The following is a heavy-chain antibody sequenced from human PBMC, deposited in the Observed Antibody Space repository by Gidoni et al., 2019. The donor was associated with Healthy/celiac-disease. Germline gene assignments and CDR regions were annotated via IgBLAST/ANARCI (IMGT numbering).Heavy chain of an antibody. D-gene: IGHD4-17*01. CDR3: ARDATVILRGEYYYYYYMDV. CDR2: ISSSGSTI. J-gene: IGHJ6*03. Sequence: QVQLVESGGGLVKPGGSLRLSCAASGFTLSDYYMRWSRQAPGKGLEWVSYISSSGSTIYYADSVKGRFTISRDNAKNSLYLQMNSLRAEDTAVYYCARDATVILRGEYYYYYYMDVWGKGTTVTVSS. V-gene: IGHV3-11*01. CDR1: GFTLSDYY.